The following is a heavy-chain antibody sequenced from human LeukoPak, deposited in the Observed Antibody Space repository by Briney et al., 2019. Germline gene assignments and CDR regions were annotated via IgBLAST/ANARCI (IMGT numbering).Heavy chain of an antibody. CDR2: IYYSGST. Sequence: PSETLSLTCTVSGGSVSSGSYYWSWIRQPPGKGLEWIGYIYYSGSTNYNPSLKSRVTISVGTSKNQFSLKLSSVTAADTAVYYCARYSSGWYHAFDIWGQGTMVTVSS. CDR3: ARYSSGWYHAFDI. CDR1: GGSVSSGSYY. J-gene: IGHJ3*02. V-gene: IGHV4-61*01. D-gene: IGHD6-19*01.